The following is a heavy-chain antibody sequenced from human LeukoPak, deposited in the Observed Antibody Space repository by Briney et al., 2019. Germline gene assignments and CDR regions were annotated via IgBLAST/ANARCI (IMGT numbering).Heavy chain of an antibody. CDR3: ARDSFETDIDY. CDR2: IKEDGSEK. D-gene: IGHD1-14*01. V-gene: IGHV3-7*01. Sequence: GGSLRLSCAVSGFIFSTYWMSWVRQAPGKGLEWVGNIKEDGSEKYYVDSMKGRFTISRDNAKNSLYLQMNSLRVEDTAVYYCARDSFETDIDYWGQGTLVTVSS. CDR1: GFIFSTYW. J-gene: IGHJ4*02.